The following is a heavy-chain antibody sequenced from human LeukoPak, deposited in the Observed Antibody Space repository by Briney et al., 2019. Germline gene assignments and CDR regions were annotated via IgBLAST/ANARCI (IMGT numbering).Heavy chain of an antibody. Sequence: GRSLRLSCAASGFTFSSYAMTWVRQAPGKGLEWVAVISYDGSNKYYADSVKGRFTISRDNSKNTLYLQMNSLRAEDTAVYYCAKGAGYSSGWYSDPDLNYFDYWGQGTLVTVSS. V-gene: IGHV3-30*18. D-gene: IGHD6-19*01. CDR2: ISYDGSNK. J-gene: IGHJ4*02. CDR3: AKGAGYSSGWYSDPDLNYFDY. CDR1: GFTFSSYA.